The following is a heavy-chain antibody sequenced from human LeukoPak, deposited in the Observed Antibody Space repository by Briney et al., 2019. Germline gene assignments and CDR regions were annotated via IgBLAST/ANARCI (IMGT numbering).Heavy chain of an antibody. V-gene: IGHV1-46*01. J-gene: IGHJ4*02. Sequence: ASVQVSCKASGSTFTSYYMHWVRQAPGQGLEWMGIINPSGGSTSYAQKFQGRVTMTRDMSTSTVYMELSSLRSEDTAVYYCATGLRDDIGFDYWGQGNLVTVSS. CDR3: ATGLRDDIGFDY. CDR1: GSTFTSYY. D-gene: IGHD3-9*01. CDR2: INPSGGST.